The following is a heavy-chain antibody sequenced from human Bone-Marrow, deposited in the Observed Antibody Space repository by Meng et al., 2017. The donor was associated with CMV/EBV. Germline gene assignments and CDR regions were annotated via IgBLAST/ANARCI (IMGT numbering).Heavy chain of an antibody. V-gene: IGHV4-39*07. CDR1: GGSISSSSYY. D-gene: IGHD3-22*01. J-gene: IGHJ4*02. Sequence: ETLSLTCTVSGGSISSSSYYWGWIRQPPGKGLEWIGSIYYSGSTYYNPSLKSRVTISVDTSKNQFSLKLSSVTAADTAVYYCARSGDSSGYYYPGPFDYWGQGTLVTVSS. CDR3: ARSGDSSGYYYPGPFDY. CDR2: IYYSGST.